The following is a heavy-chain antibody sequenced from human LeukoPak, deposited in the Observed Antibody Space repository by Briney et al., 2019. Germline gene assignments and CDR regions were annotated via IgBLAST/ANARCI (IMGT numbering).Heavy chain of an antibody. V-gene: IGHV1-69*13. J-gene: IGHJ4*02. CDR1: GGTFSSYA. D-gene: IGHD1-14*01. CDR2: IIPIFGTA. CDR3: ARARRDSYFDY. Sequence: GASVKVSCKASGGTFSSYAISWVRQAPGQGLEWTGGIIPIFGTANYAQKFQGRVTITADESTSTAYMELSSLRSEDTAVYYCARARRDSYFDYWGQGTLVTVSS.